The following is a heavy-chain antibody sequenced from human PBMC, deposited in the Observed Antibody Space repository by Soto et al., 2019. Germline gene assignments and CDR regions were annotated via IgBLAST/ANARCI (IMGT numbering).Heavy chain of an antibody. CDR1: GFTFSSYS. V-gene: IGHV3-21*01. J-gene: IGHJ3*02. D-gene: IGHD6-13*01. CDR3: ARSRLSSSWYYAFDI. Sequence: GGSLRLSCAASGFTFSSYSMNWVRQAPGKGLEWVSSISSSSSYIYYADSVKGRFTISRDNAKNSLYLQMNSLRAEDTAVYYCARSRLSSSWYYAFDIWGQGTMVTVSS. CDR2: ISSSSSYI.